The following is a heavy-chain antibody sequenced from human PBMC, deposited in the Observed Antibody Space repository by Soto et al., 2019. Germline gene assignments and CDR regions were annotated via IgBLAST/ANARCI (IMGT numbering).Heavy chain of an antibody. CDR1: RVTVCIYA. J-gene: IGHJ6*02. CDR3: AKDPGYSYGSNYYSGMDV. V-gene: IGHV3-23*01. D-gene: IGHD5-18*01. CDR2: ISGSGGST. Sequence: RLGCAASRVTVCIYAMGGVRQDTGKGLEWVSAISGSGGSTYYADSVKGRFTISRDNSKNTLYLQMNSLRAEDTAVYYCAKDPGYSYGSNYYSGMDVWGQGTTVPVSS.